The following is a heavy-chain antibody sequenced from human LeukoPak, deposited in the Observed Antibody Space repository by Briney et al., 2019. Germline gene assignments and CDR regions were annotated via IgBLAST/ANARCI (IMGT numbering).Heavy chain of an antibody. D-gene: IGHD2-2*01. V-gene: IGHV3-49*04. CDR3: TRDNEDIVVVPAALSYGMDV. CDR2: IRSKAYGGTT. J-gene: IGHJ6*02. CDR1: GFTFGDYA. Sequence: QPGRSLRLSCPASGFTFGDYAMSWVRPAPGKGLEWVGFIRSKAYGGTTEYAASVKGRFTISRDDSKSIAYLQMNSLKTEDTAVYYCTRDNEDIVVVPAALSYGMDVWGQGTTVTVSS.